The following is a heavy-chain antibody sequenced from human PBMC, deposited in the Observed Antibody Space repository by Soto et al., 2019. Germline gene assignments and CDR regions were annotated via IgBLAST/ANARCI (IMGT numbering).Heavy chain of an antibody. J-gene: IGHJ4*02. CDR2: ISYDGSNK. D-gene: IGHD3-10*01. CDR1: GFTFSSYG. V-gene: IGHV3-30*03. Sequence: GGSLRLSCAASGFTFSSYGMHWVRQAPGKGLEWVAVISYDGSNKYYGDSVKGRFTISRDNSKNTLYLQMNSLRAEDTAIYYCASGRAASGIYFDYWGQGTLVTVSS. CDR3: ASGRAASGIYFDY.